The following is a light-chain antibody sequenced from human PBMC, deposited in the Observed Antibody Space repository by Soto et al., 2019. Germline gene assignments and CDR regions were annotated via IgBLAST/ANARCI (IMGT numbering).Light chain of an antibody. J-gene: IGLJ1*01. V-gene: IGLV1-40*01. CDR2: GNS. CDR3: QSYDSSLRGRV. Sequence: QSVLTQPPSVSGAPGQRVTISCTGSSSSIGAGYDVHWYQQLPGTAPKLLIYGNSNRPSGVPDRFSGSKSGTSASLAITGLQAEDEADYYCQSYDSSLRGRVFGTGTKVTVL. CDR1: SSSIGAGYD.